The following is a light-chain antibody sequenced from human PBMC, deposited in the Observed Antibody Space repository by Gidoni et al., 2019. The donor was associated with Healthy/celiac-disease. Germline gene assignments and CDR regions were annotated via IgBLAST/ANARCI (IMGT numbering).Light chain of an antibody. CDR3: QSYDSSLSAYVV. V-gene: IGLV1-40*01. Sequence: QSVLTPPPSVSGAPGQRVTISCTGSSSNIGAGYDVHWYQQLPGTAPKLLIYDNNTRPSGVPDRFSGSKSGTSASLAITGLQAEDEADYYCQSYDSSLSAYVVFGGGTKLTVL. J-gene: IGLJ2*01. CDR1: SSNIGAGYD. CDR2: DNN.